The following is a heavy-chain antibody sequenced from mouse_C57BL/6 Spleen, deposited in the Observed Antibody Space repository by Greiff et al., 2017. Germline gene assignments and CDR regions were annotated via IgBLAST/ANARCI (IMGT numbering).Heavy chain of an antibody. Sequence: EVQLQQSGPVLVKPGASVKMSCKASGYTFTDYYMNWVKQSHGKSLEWIGVINPYNGGTSYNQKFKGKATLTVDKSSSTAYMELNSLTSEDSAVYYCARRGYEVRAMDDWGQGTSVTVSS. D-gene: IGHD2-2*01. V-gene: IGHV1-19*01. CDR3: ARRGYEVRAMDD. CDR1: GYTFTDYY. CDR2: INPYNGGT. J-gene: IGHJ4*01.